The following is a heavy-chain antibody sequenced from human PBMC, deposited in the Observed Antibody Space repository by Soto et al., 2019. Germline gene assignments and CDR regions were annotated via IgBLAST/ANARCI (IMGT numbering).Heavy chain of an antibody. CDR3: ARDEAVNWADRPLVY. CDR2: ISSDGSND. D-gene: IGHD6-6*01. Sequence: GGSLRLSCAGSGFTFNDYGMHWVRQAPGKGLEWVAVISSDGSNDYFGDSVKGRFTISRDNSKNTLFLHMNSLRVEDTAVYYCARDEAVNWADRPLVYWGPGTLVTVSS. V-gene: IGHV3-30*03. CDR1: GFTFNDYG. J-gene: IGHJ4*02.